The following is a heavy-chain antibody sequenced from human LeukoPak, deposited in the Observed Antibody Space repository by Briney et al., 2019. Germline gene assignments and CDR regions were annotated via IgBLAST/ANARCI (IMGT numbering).Heavy chain of an antibody. CDR3: AKARLSTRWAYNDY. J-gene: IGHJ4*02. D-gene: IGHD6-19*01. CDR2: IVGSGGAT. V-gene: IGHV3-23*01. CDR1: GFTFAYYA. Sequence: PGGSLRLSCAASGFTFAYYAMSWVRQAPGKGLEWASAIVGSGGATFYADSVKGRFTISRDNSKNTVFLQMNSLRAEDTAVYYCAKARLSTRWAYNDYWGPGTLVTVSS.